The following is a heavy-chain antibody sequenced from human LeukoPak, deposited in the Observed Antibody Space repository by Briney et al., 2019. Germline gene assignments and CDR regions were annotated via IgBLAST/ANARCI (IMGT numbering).Heavy chain of an antibody. J-gene: IGHJ6*02. CDR1: GGSISSYY. V-gene: IGHV4-59*01. CDR3: ARGGVDIVATNYYYYGMDV. Sequence: PSETLSLTCTVPGGSISSYYWSWIRQPPGKGLEWIGYIYYSGSTNYNPSLKSRVTISVDTSKNQFSLKLSSVTAADTAVYYCARGGVDIVATNYYYYGMDVWGQGTTVTVSS. D-gene: IGHD5-12*01. CDR2: IYYSGST.